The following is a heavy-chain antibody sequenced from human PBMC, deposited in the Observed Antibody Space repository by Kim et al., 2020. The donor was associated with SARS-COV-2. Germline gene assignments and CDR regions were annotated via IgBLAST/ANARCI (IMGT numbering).Heavy chain of an antibody. CDR3: AKSASYYYYYYMDV. Sequence: GGSLRLSCAASGFTFGDYAMHWVRQAPGKGLEWVSGISWNSGSIGYADSVKGRFTISRDNAKNSLYLQMNSLRAEDTALYYCAKSASYYYYYYMDVWGKGTTVTVSS. J-gene: IGHJ6*03. CDR1: GFTFGDYA. CDR2: ISWNSGSI. V-gene: IGHV3-9*01.